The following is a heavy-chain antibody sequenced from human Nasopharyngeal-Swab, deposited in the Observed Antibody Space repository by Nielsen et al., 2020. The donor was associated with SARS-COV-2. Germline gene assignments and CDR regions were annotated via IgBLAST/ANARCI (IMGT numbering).Heavy chain of an antibody. CDR1: GFTFSSYS. Sequence: LSLTCAASGFTFSSYSMNWVRQAPGKGLEWVSSISSSSSYIYYADSVKGRFTISRDNAKNSLYLQMNSLRAEDTAVYYCAKDGEEQQLVRYFQHWGQGTLVTVSS. D-gene: IGHD6-13*01. J-gene: IGHJ1*01. CDR3: AKDGEEQQLVRYFQH. V-gene: IGHV3-21*04. CDR2: ISSSSSYI.